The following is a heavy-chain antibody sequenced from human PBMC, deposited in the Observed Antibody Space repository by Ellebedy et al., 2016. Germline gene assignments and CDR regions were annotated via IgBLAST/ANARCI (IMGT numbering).Heavy chain of an antibody. CDR3: AREEWELQRRGAFDI. D-gene: IGHD1-26*01. J-gene: IGHJ3*02. CDR1: GFTFSMYW. V-gene: IGHV3-7*04. Sequence: GGSLRLXCAASGFTFSMYWMSWVRQAPGKGLEWVANIKQDGSEKYYVDSVKGRFTISRDNAKNSLYLQMNSLRAEDTAVYYCAREEWELQRRGAFDIWGQGTTVTVSS. CDR2: IKQDGSEK.